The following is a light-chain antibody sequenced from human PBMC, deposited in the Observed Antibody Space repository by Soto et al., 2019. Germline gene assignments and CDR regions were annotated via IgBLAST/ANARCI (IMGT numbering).Light chain of an antibody. Sequence: EIVLTQSPGTLSLSPGERATLSCRASQSDTSSYLAWYQQKPGQAPRLLIYGASSRATGIPDRFSGSGSGTDFTLTISRLEPEDFAVYYCQQYSSSPLTFGGGTKVEIK. CDR3: QQYSSSPLT. CDR1: QSDTSSY. J-gene: IGKJ4*01. V-gene: IGKV3-20*01. CDR2: GAS.